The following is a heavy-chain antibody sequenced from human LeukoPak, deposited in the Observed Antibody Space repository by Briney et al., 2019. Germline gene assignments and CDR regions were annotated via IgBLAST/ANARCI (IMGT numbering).Heavy chain of an antibody. Sequence: ASVTVSFKASGYTFTSYDINWVRQATGQGLEWMGWMNPNSGNTGYAQKFQGRVTITRNTSISTAYMELSSLRSEDTAVYYCARSWYYYYGMDVWGQGATVTVSS. CDR2: MNPNSGNT. D-gene: IGHD6-13*01. CDR3: ARSWYYYYGMDV. CDR1: GYTFTSYD. J-gene: IGHJ6*02. V-gene: IGHV1-8*03.